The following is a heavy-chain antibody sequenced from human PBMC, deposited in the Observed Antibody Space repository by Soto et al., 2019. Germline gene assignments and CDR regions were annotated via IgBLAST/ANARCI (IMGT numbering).Heavy chain of an antibody. D-gene: IGHD4-17*01. Sequence: SETLSLTCTVSGGSITSSSYYWGWIRQPPGKGLEWIGGIYYSGMSYYNPSLKSRVTMSVDTSKNQFSLTLNSVTAADAAVYYCARQRTTVVTQAYFDHWGQGTLVTVS. V-gene: IGHV4-39*01. J-gene: IGHJ4*02. CDR3: ARQRTTVVTQAYFDH. CDR1: GGSITSSSYY. CDR2: IYYSGMS.